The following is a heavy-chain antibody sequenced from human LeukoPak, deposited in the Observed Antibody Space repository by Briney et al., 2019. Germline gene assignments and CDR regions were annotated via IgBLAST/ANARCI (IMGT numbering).Heavy chain of an antibody. V-gene: IGHV4-39*01. CDR1: GGFVTSNDFY. J-gene: IGHJ5*02. D-gene: IGHD3-3*01. Sequence: SETLSLTCTVSGGFVTSNDFYWGWIRQPPGGGLEWIGAAFYSGSTYHNPSLKSRAIISVDTSKNQFSLKLTSVTAADTAVYYCADYDVSSGRPLDPWGQGTLVTVSS. CDR3: ADYDVSSGRPLDP. CDR2: AFYSGST.